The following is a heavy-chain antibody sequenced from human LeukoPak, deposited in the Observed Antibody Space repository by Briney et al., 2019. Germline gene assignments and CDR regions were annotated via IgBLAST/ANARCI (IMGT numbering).Heavy chain of an antibody. D-gene: IGHD6-13*01. V-gene: IGHV3-30-3*01. Sequence: GGPLRLSCAASGFTFSSYAMHWVRQAPGKGLEWVAVISYDGSNKYYADSVKGRFTISRDNSKNTLYLQMNSLRAEDTAVYYCARAIAADYWGQGTLVTVSS. CDR2: ISYDGSNK. J-gene: IGHJ4*02. CDR3: ARAIAADY. CDR1: GFTFSSYA.